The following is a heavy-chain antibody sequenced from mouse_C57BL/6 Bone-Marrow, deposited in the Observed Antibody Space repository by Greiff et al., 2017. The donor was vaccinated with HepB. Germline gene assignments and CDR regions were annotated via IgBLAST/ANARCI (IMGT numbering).Heavy chain of an antibody. Sequence: EVQRVESGPVLVKPGASVKMSCKASGYTFTDYYMNWVKQSHGKSLEWIGVINPYNGGTSYNQKFKGKATLTVDTSSSTAYMELNSLTSEDSAVYYCARRRYYSYAMDYWGQGNSVTVSS. CDR2: INPYNGGT. J-gene: IGHJ4*01. CDR1: GYTFTDYY. V-gene: IGHV1-19*01. CDR3: ARRRYYSYAMDY. D-gene: IGHD2-12*01.